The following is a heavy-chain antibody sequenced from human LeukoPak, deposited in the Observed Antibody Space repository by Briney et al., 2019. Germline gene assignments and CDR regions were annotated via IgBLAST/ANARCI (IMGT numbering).Heavy chain of an antibody. D-gene: IGHD2-2*01. CDR1: GFTFSNYG. Sequence: GGSLRLSYTTSGFTFSNYGMHWVRQAPGKGLEWVAFIRYDGSPKYYADSVKGRFTISRDNSKNTLYLQMNSLRAEDTAIYYCAKDLGYCTTTSCAVAFDIWGQGTMVTVSS. J-gene: IGHJ3*02. V-gene: IGHV3-30*02. CDR3: AKDLGYCTTTSCAVAFDI. CDR2: IRYDGSPK.